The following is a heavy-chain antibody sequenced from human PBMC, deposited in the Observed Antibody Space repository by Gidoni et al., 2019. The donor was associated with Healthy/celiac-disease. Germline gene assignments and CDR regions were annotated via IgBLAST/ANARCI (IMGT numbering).Heavy chain of an antibody. D-gene: IGHD2-21*02. CDR3: ARDHAVVTNLDY. CDR1: GGTFSSYA. V-gene: IGHV1-69*09. Sequence: QVQLVQSGAEVKKPGSSVKVSCKASGGTFSSYAISWVRQAPGQGLEWMGRIIPLLGIANYAQKFQGRVTITADKSTSTAYMELSSLRSEDTAVYYCARDHAVVTNLDYWGQGTLVTVSS. CDR2: IIPLLGIA. J-gene: IGHJ4*02.